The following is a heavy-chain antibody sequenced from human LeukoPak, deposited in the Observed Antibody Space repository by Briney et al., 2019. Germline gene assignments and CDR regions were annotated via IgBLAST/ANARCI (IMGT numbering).Heavy chain of an antibody. J-gene: IGHJ4*02. V-gene: IGHV4-59*08. CDR1: GDSTSGYY. CDR2: IYYSGST. Sequence: SETLSLTCTVPGDSTSGYYWSWIRQPPGKGLEWIGYIYYSGSTNYNPSLKSRVTISVDTSKNQFSLKLSSVTAADTAVYYCASLPGGYWGQGTLVTVSS. D-gene: IGHD4-23*01. CDR3: ASLPGGY.